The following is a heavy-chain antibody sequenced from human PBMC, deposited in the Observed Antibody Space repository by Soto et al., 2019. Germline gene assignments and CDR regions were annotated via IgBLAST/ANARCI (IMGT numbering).Heavy chain of an antibody. V-gene: IGHV1-18*04. D-gene: IGHD3-3*01. CDR1: GYSFSSYG. CDR2: ISVNNGNT. CDR3: ATSYDSGFDP. Sequence: SVKVSCKASGYSFSSYGISWVRQAPVQGLDWMGWISVNNGNTDYAPKFQGRVTMTTDTSTSTAYMELRSLRSDDTAVYYCATSYDSGFDPWGQGTLVTVSS. J-gene: IGHJ5*02.